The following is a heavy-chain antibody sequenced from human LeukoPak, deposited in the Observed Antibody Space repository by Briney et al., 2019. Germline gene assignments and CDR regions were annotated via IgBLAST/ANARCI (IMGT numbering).Heavy chain of an antibody. Sequence: GGSLRLSCAASGFTFSSYEMKWVRQAAGKGREWVSYISSSGSTIYYADSVKGRFTISRDNAKNSLYLQMNSLRAEDTAVYYCARDGPSIIRGVIRGAVAYYYYYMDVWGKGTTVTISS. D-gene: IGHD3-10*01. CDR2: ISSSGSTI. J-gene: IGHJ6*03. CDR3: ARDGPSIIRGVIRGAVAYYYYYMDV. CDR1: GFTFSSYE. V-gene: IGHV3-48*03.